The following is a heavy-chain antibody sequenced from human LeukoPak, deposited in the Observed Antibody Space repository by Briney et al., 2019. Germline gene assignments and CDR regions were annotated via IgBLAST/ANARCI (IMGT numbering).Heavy chain of an antibody. Sequence: ASVKVSCTASGYTFTGYYMHWVRQAPGQGLEWMGWINPNSGGPNYAQKFQGRVTMTRDTSISTAYMELSRLRSDDTAVYYCASLSAPFDYWGQGTLVTVSS. CDR3: ASLSAPFDY. CDR1: GYTFTGYY. CDR2: INPNSGGP. J-gene: IGHJ4*02. V-gene: IGHV1-2*02.